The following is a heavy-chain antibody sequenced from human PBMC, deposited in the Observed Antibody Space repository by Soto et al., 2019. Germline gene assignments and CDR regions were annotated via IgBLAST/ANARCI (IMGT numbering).Heavy chain of an antibody. J-gene: IGHJ6*04. V-gene: IGHV1-69*12. CDR3: ARDRIVYYEFGSGYHKLYYYYGMDV. CDR1: GGTFSSYA. Sequence: QVQLVQSGAEVKKPGSSVKVSCKASGGTFSSYAISWVRQAPGQGLEWMGGIIPIFGTANYAQKSQGRVTITADESTSTDYMELSSLRLDDTAVYYCARDRIVYYEFGSGYHKLYYYYGMDVWGKGTTVTVSS. CDR2: IIPIFGTA. D-gene: IGHD3-3*01.